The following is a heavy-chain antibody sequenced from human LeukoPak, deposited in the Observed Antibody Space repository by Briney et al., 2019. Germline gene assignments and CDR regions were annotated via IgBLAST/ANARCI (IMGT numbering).Heavy chain of an antibody. CDR3: ANIFGGNSHRSDY. J-gene: IGHJ4*02. CDR2: IKTKTDGGTT. CDR1: GFTFSSYW. V-gene: IGHV3-15*01. Sequence: GGSLRLSCAASGFTFSSYWMSWVRQAPGKGLEWLGRIKTKTDGGTTDYAAPVKGRFTISRDDSKDTLYLQMNSLKSDDTAVYYCANIFGGNSHRSDYWGQGTLVTVSS. D-gene: IGHD4-23*01.